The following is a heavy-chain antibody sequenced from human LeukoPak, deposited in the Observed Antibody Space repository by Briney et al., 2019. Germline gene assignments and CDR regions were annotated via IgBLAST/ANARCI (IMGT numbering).Heavy chain of an antibody. D-gene: IGHD6-19*01. J-gene: IGHJ4*02. V-gene: IGHV4-59*01. CDR3: ASTQQWLAFDY. Sequence: SETLSLICTVSGRSISNYHWRWIRQPPGKGLEWIGCFYHSGSTNYNPSLKSRVTISVDTSKNEFSLKLNSVTAVDTAVYYCASTQQWLAFDYWGQGILVTVSS. CDR2: FYHSGST. CDR1: GRSISNYH.